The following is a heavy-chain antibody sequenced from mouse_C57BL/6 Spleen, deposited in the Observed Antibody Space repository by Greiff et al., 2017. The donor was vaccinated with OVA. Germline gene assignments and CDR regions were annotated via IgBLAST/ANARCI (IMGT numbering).Heavy chain of an antibody. Sequence: VKLMESGAELVRPGASVTLSCKASGYTFTDYEMHWVKQTPVHGLEWIGAIDPETGGTAYNQKFKGKAILTADKSSSTAYMELRSLTSEDSAVYYCTRLATTVVATGAMDYWGQGTSVTVSS. CDR1: GYTFTDYE. D-gene: IGHD1-1*01. V-gene: IGHV1-15*01. J-gene: IGHJ4*01. CDR3: TRLATTVVATGAMDY. CDR2: IDPETGGT.